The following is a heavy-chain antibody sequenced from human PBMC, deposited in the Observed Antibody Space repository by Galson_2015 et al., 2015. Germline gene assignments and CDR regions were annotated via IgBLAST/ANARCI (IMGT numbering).Heavy chain of an antibody. CDR2: TYYRSKWYN. CDR1: GDSVSSNSAA. CDR3: ARQAYSSSGYYYYGMDV. D-gene: IGHD6-13*01. V-gene: IGHV6-1*01. J-gene: IGHJ6*02. Sequence: CAISGDSVSSNSAACNWIRQSPSRGLEWLGRTYYRSKWYNDYAVSVKSRITINPDTSKNQFSLQLNSVTPEDTAVYYCARQAYSSSGYYYYGMDVWGQGTTVTVSS.